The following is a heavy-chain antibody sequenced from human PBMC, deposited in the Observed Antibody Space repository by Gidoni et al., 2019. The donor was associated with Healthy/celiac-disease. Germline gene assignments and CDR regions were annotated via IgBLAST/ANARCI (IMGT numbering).Heavy chain of an antibody. CDR3: ARLILAAAVGY. CDR2: IYYSGST. J-gene: IGHJ4*02. D-gene: IGHD6-13*01. CDR1: GGSISSSSYY. Sequence: QLQLQESGPGLVNPSETLSLTCTVSGGSISSSSYYWGWIRQPPGKGLEWIGSIYYSGSTYYNPSLKSRVTISVDTSKNQFSLKLSSVTAADTAVYYCARLILAAAVGYWGQGTLVTVSS. V-gene: IGHV4-39*01.